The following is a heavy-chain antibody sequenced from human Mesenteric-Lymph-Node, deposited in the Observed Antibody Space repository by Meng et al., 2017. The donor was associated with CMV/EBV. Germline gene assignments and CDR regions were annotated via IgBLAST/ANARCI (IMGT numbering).Heavy chain of an antibody. D-gene: IGHD6-13*01. J-gene: IGHJ5*02. V-gene: IGHV4-39*01. CDR3: ARPHRGISAGSRFDP. CDR1: GDSLGRSSPY. Sequence: SGDSLGRSSPYWGWIRRPPGKGLEYIGSIYYGGNTYYNPSLKSRVTISVDTSKNQFFLKLSSVTAADTAVYYCARPHRGISAGSRFDPWGQGTLVTVSS. CDR2: IYYGGNT.